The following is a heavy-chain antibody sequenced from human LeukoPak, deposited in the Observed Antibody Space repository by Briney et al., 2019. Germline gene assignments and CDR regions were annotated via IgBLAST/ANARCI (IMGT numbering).Heavy chain of an antibody. D-gene: IGHD6-6*01. V-gene: IGHV1-8*01. CDR1: GYTFTSYD. CDR2: TNPNSGNT. Sequence: ASVKVSCKASGYTFTSYDINWVRQATGQGVEWMGWTNPNSGNTGYAQKFQRRVTMTRNTSISTAYMELSSLRSEDTAVYYCARSPIAARPHEYYYYYMDVWGKGTTVTVSS. J-gene: IGHJ6*03. CDR3: ARSPIAARPHEYYYYYMDV.